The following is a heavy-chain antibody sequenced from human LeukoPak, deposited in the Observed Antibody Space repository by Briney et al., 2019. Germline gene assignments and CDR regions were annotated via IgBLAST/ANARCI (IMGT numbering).Heavy chain of an antibody. V-gene: IGHV4-4*02. J-gene: IGHJ4*02. CDR2: ISLNGVT. CDR3: SRENGAFSPFGY. D-gene: IGHD2-8*01. CDR1: GGSITSTNW. Sequence: PSGTLSLTCGVSGGSITSTNWWSWVRQTPGQGLEWIGEISLNGVTNYNPSLNSRVTMLLDTSRNHLSLNLTSETAADTAVYYCSRENGAFSPFGYWGQGTLVTVPS.